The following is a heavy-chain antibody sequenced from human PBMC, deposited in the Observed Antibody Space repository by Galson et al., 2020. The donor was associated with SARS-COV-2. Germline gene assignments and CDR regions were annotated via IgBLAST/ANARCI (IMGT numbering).Heavy chain of an antibody. CDR3: ARQTWAGWEKNGYHYFDS. CDR1: GGSISSSSYY. CDR2: IRYSGSM. Sequence: SETLSLTCTVSGGSISSSSYYWGWIRQPPGKGLEWIGTIRYSGSMYYSPSLKSRVTIFVDTSKNHFSLKLTSVTAADTAVYFCARQTWAGWEKNGYHYFDSWGQGTLVTVSS. V-gene: IGHV4-39*01. D-gene: IGHD1-26*01. J-gene: IGHJ4*02.